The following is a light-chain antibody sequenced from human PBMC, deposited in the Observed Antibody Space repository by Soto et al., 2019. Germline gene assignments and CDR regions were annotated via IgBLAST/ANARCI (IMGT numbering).Light chain of an antibody. V-gene: IGKV3-20*01. Sequence: EIVLTQSPGTLSLSPGERATLSCRASQSVSSSSYLAWYQQKPGQAPRLLIYGASSRATGIPDRFSGSGSATDFTLLISRLEPEDFAVYYCRQYGSSPPYTFGQGTKLEIK. CDR3: RQYGSSPPYT. J-gene: IGKJ2*01. CDR2: GAS. CDR1: QSVSSSSY.